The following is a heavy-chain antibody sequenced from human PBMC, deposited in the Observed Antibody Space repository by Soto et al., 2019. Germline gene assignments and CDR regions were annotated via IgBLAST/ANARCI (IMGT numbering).Heavy chain of an antibody. CDR1: GFSLSTGGLG. CDR3: AHVFNSNSGSYRYFDY. Sequence: GSGPTLVNPTQTLTLTCTFSGFSLSTGGLGVGWIRQPPGKALEWLALIYWDDDKRYSPSLKSRLTITKDTSKNQVVLTMTNMDPVDTATYYCAHVFNSNSGSYRYFDYWGQGTLVTVSS. CDR2: IYWDDDK. V-gene: IGHV2-5*02. D-gene: IGHD3-16*02. J-gene: IGHJ4*02.